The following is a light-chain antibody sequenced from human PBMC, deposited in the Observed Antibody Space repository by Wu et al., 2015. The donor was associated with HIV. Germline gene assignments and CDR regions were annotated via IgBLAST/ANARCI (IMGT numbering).Light chain of an antibody. CDR3: QQRSSWLS. CDR2: DAS. J-gene: IGKJ4*01. Sequence: EIVLTQSPATLSVSPGERATLSCRASQSISIFLAWYQQKPGQAPRLLIYDASNRATGIPARFTGSGSGTDFTLTISSLGPGDFAVYYCQQRSSWLSFGGGPRLRSN. CDR1: QSISIF. V-gene: IGKV3-11*01.